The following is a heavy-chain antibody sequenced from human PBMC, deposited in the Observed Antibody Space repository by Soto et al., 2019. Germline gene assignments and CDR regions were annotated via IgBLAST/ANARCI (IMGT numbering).Heavy chain of an antibody. J-gene: IGHJ4*02. Sequence: QVQLVQSGAEVKKSGSSVKVSCKASGVSSTNHTINWVRQAPGQGLEWMGRIIPILGRATYAQKFQGRVTITADKSTSTAYMELSRLRSDDTAVYYCASRIVVPGSFDYWGQGTLVTVSS. CDR3: ASRIVVPGSFDY. CDR2: IIPILGRA. CDR1: GVSSTNHT. D-gene: IGHD6-19*01. V-gene: IGHV1-69*02.